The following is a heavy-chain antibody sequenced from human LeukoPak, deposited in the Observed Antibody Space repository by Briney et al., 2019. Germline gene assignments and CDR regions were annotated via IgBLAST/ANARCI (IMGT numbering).Heavy chain of an antibody. D-gene: IGHD3-22*01. CDR3: ARDRYYDSSGYFTPEAFDI. CDR1: GGSFSGYY. CDR2: INHSGST. Sequence: PSETLSLTCAVYGGSFSGYYWSWIRQPPGKGLEWIGEINHSGSTNYNPSLKSRVTISVDTSKNQFSLKLSSVTAADTAVYYCARDRYYDSSGYFTPEAFDIWGQGTMVTVSS. V-gene: IGHV4-34*01. J-gene: IGHJ3*02.